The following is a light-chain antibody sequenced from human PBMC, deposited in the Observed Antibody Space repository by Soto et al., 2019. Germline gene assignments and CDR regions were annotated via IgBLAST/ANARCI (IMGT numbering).Light chain of an antibody. V-gene: IGLV1-40*01. CDR2: NYV. J-gene: IGLJ2*01. CDR1: NSNIGAGYG. CDR3: QSYDSNLSGSL. Sequence: QSVLTQPPSVSGAPGQRVTISCAGTNSNIGAGYGVHWYQQLPGRAPKLLIHNYVNRPSGVPDRFSGSKSGTSASLAITGLQGDDEGDYYCQSYDSNLSGSLFGGGTQLTVL.